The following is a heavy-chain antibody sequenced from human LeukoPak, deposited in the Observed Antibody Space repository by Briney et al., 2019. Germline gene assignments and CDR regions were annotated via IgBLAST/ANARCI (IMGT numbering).Heavy chain of an antibody. CDR1: GFTFSSYA. V-gene: IGHV3-23*01. D-gene: IGHD3-9*01. J-gene: IGHJ4*02. CDR2: MSAGGGST. CDR3: AKGDPPTYYDILTGQDY. Sequence: GGSLRLSCAASGFTFSSYAMSWVRQAPGKGLEWVAGMSAGGGSTYYADSVKGRFTISRDNSKNMLYLQLNSLRAEDTAVYYCAKGDPPTYYDILTGQDYWGQGTLVTVS.